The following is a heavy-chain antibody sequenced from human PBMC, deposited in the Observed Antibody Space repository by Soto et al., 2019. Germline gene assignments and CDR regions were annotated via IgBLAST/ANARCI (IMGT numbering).Heavy chain of an antibody. CDR3: ARTTAVPNTLRSRYFFDY. CDR1: GASTVSHYH. J-gene: IGHJ4*02. Sequence: SETLSLTCSVSGASTVSHYHWTWIRQPPGKGLEWMGYIFNSGTTNYNPSLKSRVTISVDLSKNRFSLRLSSVTTADTALYYCARTTAVPNTLRSRYFFDYWGQGTLVTVSS. V-gene: IGHV4-59*01. D-gene: IGHD4-17*01. CDR2: IFNSGTT.